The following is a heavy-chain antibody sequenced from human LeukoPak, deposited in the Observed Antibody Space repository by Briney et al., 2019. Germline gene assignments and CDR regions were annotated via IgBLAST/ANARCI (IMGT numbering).Heavy chain of an antibody. CDR1: TGSFRGYH. D-gene: IGHD2-2*01. V-gene: IGHV4-34*01. CDR3: ARGRYCSSAYCYDWFYP. CDR2: ITYSGNT. Sequence: SETLSLTCGVYTGSFRGYHWNWIRQPPGKGLEWIGEITYSGNTNYNPSLRSRVTFLVDTSKNQFSLKLRSVTAADTAIYYCARGRYCSSAYCYDWFYPCGQGTQVSVTS. J-gene: IGHJ5*02.